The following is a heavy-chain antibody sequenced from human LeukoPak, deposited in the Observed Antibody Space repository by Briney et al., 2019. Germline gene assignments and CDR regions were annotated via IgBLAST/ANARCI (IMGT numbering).Heavy chain of an antibody. V-gene: IGHV5-51*01. J-gene: IGHJ3*02. CDR1: GYSFIKYW. CDR2: LYPGDSDT. D-gene: IGHD3-22*01. CDR3: ARRTYYYDSNGYSFDI. Sequence: GESLKISCKGSGYSFIKYWIGWVRQMPGKGLEWMGILYPGDSDTRYSPSFQGQVTISADKSISTAYLQWSSLKASDTAMYYCARRTYYYDSNGYSFDIWGQGTMVSVSS.